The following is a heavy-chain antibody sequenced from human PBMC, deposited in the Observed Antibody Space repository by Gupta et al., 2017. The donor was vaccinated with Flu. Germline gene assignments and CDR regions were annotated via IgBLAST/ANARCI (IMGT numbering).Heavy chain of an antibody. V-gene: IGHV3-7*01. Sequence: VRQAPGKGLEWVANIKQDESEKYYVDSVKGRFTISRDNAKNSLFLQMNSLRAEDTAVYYCAAESTGIGAFDIWGQGTMVTVSS. J-gene: IGHJ3*02. D-gene: IGHD1-1*01. CDR2: IKQDESEK. CDR3: AAESTGIGAFDI.